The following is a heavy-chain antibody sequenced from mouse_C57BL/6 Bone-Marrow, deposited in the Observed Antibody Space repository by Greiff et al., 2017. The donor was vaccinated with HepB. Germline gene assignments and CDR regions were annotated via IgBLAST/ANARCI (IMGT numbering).Heavy chain of an antibody. CDR2: IDPETGGT. Sequence: VQGVESGAELVRPGASVTLSCKASGYTFTDYEMHWVKQTPVHGLEWIGAIDPETGGTAYNQKFKGKAILTADKSSSTAYMELRSLTSEDSAVYYCTRRYGSSPYYFDYWGQGTTLTVSS. CDR3: TRRYGSSPYYFDY. CDR1: GYTFTDYE. J-gene: IGHJ2*01. D-gene: IGHD1-1*01. V-gene: IGHV1-15*01.